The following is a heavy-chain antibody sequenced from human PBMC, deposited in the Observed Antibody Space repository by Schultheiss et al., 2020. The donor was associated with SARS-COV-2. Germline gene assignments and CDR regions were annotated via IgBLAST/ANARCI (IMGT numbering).Heavy chain of an antibody. V-gene: IGHV3-49*04. CDR3: TRDPNDLAYFSPSLQEGYYFDY. CDR2: IRSIAYGATT. J-gene: IGHJ4*02. D-gene: IGHD1-1*01. CDR1: GFTFSNHW. Sequence: GGSLRLSCAVSGFTFSNHWIHWVRQSPGKGLEWVGFIRSIAYGATTEYAASVKGRFTISRDDSKSIAFLHMNSLKTEDTAVYYCTRDPNDLAYFSPSLQEGYYFDYWGQGTLVTVSS.